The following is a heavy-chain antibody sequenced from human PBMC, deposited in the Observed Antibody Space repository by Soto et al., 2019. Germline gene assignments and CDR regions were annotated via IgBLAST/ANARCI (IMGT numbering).Heavy chain of an antibody. CDR3: ARQGSGSYNAFDI. D-gene: IGHD1-26*01. CDR1: GGSISSSSYY. V-gene: IGHV4-39*01. CDR2: IYYSGST. Sequence: QLQLQESGPGLVKPSETLSLTCTVSGGSISSSSYYWGWIRQPPRKGLEWIGTIYYSGSTYYTPSLMCRVTISVDTSTNQFSLKMSSVTAADTAVYYCARQGSGSYNAFDIWGQGTVVTVSS. J-gene: IGHJ3*02.